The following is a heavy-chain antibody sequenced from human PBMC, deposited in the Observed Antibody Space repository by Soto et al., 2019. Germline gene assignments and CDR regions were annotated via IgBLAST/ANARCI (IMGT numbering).Heavy chain of an antibody. CDR1: GGSFSGYY. Sequence: SETLCLTYGVFGGSFSGYYWSWIRQPPGKGLEWIGEINHSGSTNYNPSLKSRVTISVDTSKNQFSLKLSSVTAADTAVYYCARSGLRFLEWFLVWGQGTTVTVSS. CDR3: ARSGLRFLEWFLV. J-gene: IGHJ6*02. D-gene: IGHD3-3*01. CDR2: INHSGST. V-gene: IGHV4-34*01.